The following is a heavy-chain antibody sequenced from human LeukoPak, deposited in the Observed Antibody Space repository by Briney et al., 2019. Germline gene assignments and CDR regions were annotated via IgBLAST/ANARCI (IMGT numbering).Heavy chain of an antibody. J-gene: IGHJ5*02. V-gene: IGHV1-69*13. Sequence: SVKVSCKASGGTFSSYAISWVRQAPGQGLEWMGGIIPIFGTANYAQKFQGRVTITADESTSTAYMELSSLRSEDTAVYYCARGDYYDILTGLDPWGKGTLVTVSS. D-gene: IGHD3-9*01. CDR1: GGTFSSYA. CDR3: ARGDYYDILTGLDP. CDR2: IIPIFGTA.